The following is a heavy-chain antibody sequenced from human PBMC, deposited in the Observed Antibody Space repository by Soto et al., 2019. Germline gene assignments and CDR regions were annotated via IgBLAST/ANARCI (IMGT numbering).Heavy chain of an antibody. CDR3: ARDYFDSSDYTTNWFDP. J-gene: IGHJ5*02. D-gene: IGHD3-22*01. CDR1: GGSISSSSYY. V-gene: IGHV4-39*01. Sequence: PSETLSLTCTVSGGSISSSSYYWSWIRQPPGKGLEWIGSIYHTGNAYYNPSLKSRVTISVDTSKNQFSLKVTSVTAADTALYYCARDYFDSSDYTTNWFDPWGQGTLVTVSS. CDR2: IYHTGNA.